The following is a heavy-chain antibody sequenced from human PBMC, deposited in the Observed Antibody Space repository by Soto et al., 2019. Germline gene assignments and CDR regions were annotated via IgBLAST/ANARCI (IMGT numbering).Heavy chain of an antibody. CDR2: ISSSSSIT. CDR1: GFTFSTYS. D-gene: IGHD3-10*01. V-gene: IGHV3-21*02. CDR3: ARVRDSLLRGPIDS. J-gene: IGHJ4*02. Sequence: EVQLVESGGGLVKPGGSLRLSCGVSGFTFSTYSMNWVRQAPGKGLEWVSCISSSSSITHYADSVKGRFTISRDNANNSLFLQMNSLRAEDTAVYYCARVRDSLLRGPIDSWGQGTLVTVSA.